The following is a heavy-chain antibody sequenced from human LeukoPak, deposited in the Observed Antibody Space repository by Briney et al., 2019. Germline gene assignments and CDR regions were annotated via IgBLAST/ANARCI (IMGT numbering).Heavy chain of an antibody. CDR3: ASQHCSSTSCYPYYMNV. J-gene: IGHJ6*03. CDR2: ISAYNGNT. CDR1: GYTFTSYG. D-gene: IGHD2-2*01. Sequence: ASVKVSCKASGYTFTSYGISWVRQAPGQGLEWMGWISAYNGNTNYAQKLQGRVTMNTDTSTSTAYMELRSLRSDDTAVYYCASQHCSSTSCYPYYMNVWGKGTTVTVSS. V-gene: IGHV1-18*01.